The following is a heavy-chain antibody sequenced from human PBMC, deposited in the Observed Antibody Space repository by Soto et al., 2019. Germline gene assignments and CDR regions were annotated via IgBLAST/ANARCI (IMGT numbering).Heavy chain of an antibody. D-gene: IGHD3-3*01. J-gene: IGHJ6*02. CDR2: IYYSGST. CDR1: GGSVSSGSYY. CDR3: ARGDFWSGYYDYYYYYGMDV. V-gene: IGHV4-61*01. Sequence: ASETLSLTCTVSGGSVSSGSYYWSWIRQPPGKGLEWIGYIYYSGSTNYDPSLKSRVTISVDTSKNQFSLKLSSVTAADTAVCYCARGDFWSGYYDYYYYYGMDVWGQGTTVTVSS.